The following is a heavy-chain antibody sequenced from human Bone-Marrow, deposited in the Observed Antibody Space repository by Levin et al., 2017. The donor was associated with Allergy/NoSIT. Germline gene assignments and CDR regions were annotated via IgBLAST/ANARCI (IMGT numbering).Heavy chain of an antibody. D-gene: IGHD3-10*01. CDR3: ATQGVWLREIDAFDI. V-gene: IGHV1-46*01. Sequence: ASVKVSCKASGYTFTSYYMHWVRQAPGQGLEWMGIINPSGGSTSYAQKFQGRVTMTRDTSTSTVYMELSSLRSEDTAVYYCATQGVWLREIDAFDIWGQGTMVTVSS. J-gene: IGHJ3*02. CDR1: GYTFTSYY. CDR2: INPSGGST.